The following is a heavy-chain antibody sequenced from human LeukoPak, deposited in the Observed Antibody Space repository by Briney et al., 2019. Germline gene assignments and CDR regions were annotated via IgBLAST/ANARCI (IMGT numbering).Heavy chain of an antibody. D-gene: IGHD3-22*01. CDR1: GFSFTTYW. CDR2: IYPGDSDT. J-gene: IGHJ4*02. V-gene: IGHV5-51*01. CDR3: ARRPSYSSGYYFDY. Sequence: GESLKISCKGSGFSFTTYWIGWVRQMPGKGLEWMGIIYPGDSDTRYSPSFQGQVTMSADRSINTAYLQWSSLKASDTAMYYCARRPSYSSGYYFDYWGQGTLVTVSS.